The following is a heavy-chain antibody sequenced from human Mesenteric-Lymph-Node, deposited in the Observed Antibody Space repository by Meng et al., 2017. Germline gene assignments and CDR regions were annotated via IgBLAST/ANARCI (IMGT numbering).Heavy chain of an antibody. V-gene: IGHV4-4*02. CDR3: ARELDAVGVTAYDL. Sequence: VHLQESGPGLVKPSGTLSLTCAVSCVTISSNNWWSWVRQPPGKGLEWIGEVYHNGNANYHPSLKRRVTISVDQSKNQFSLKLSFVAAADTAIYYCARELDAVGVTAYDLWGQGTLVTVSS. D-gene: IGHD2-21*02. CDR2: VYHNGNA. CDR1: CVTISSNNW. J-gene: IGHJ4*02.